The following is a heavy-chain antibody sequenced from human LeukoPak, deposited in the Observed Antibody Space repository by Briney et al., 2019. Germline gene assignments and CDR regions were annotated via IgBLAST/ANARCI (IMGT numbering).Heavy chain of an antibody. CDR2: INSDGGST. D-gene: IGHD2-21*02. CDR3: AREEGTRKVTCPLVF. CDR1: GFTFRSHW. V-gene: IGHV3-74*03. Sequence: GGSLRLSCAASGFTFRSHWMHWVRHAPGKGPVWVSRINSDGGSTTYADAVKGRFTTSRDNANNTLYLQMNSLRAEHTAVYYCAREEGTRKVTCPLVFWGQGTLVSVSS. J-gene: IGHJ4*02.